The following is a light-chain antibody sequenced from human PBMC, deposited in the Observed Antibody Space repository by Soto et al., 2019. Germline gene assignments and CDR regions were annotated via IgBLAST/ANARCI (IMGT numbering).Light chain of an antibody. CDR2: EVS. J-gene: IGLJ1*01. V-gene: IGLV2-14*01. CDR1: SSDVGGYNY. CDR3: SSYTSSSTRRYV. Sequence: QSALTQPASVSGSPGQSITISCTGTSSDVGGYNYVSWYQQHPGKAPKLMIYEVSNRPSGVSNRFSGSKSGNTASLTISGLQAEDEADYYSSSYTSSSTRRYVFGTGTKLTVL.